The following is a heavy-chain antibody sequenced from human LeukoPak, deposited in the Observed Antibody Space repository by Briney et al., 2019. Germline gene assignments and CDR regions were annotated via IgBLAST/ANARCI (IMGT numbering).Heavy chain of an antibody. CDR1: GFTFSSYW. V-gene: IGHV3-74*01. J-gene: IGHJ4*02. CDR2: VHSDGSSA. CDR3: ARGDDDYGDVFDY. D-gene: IGHD4-17*01. Sequence: QSGGSLRLSCVASGFTFSSYWMHWVRQAPGQGLVWASRVHSDGSSARYADSVKGRFTISRDNAKNTLYLQMNSLRAEDTAVYYCARGDDDYGDVFDYWGQGTLVTVSS.